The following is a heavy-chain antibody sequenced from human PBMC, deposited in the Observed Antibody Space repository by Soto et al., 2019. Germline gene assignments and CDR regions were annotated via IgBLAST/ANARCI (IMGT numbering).Heavy chain of an antibody. CDR2: ISGSGGST. CDR1: GFTFSSYA. Sequence: PGGSLRLSCAASGFTFSSYAMSWVRQAPGKGLEWVSAISGSGGSTYYADTVKGRFTISRDNSKNTLYLQMNSLRAEDTAVYYCAKTVEWLVPSSALDYWGQGTLVTVSS. CDR3: AKTVEWLVPSSALDY. J-gene: IGHJ4*02. D-gene: IGHD6-19*01. V-gene: IGHV3-23*01.